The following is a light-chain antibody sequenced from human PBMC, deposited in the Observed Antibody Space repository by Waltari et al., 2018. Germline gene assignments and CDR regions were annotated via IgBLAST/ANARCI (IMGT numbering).Light chain of an antibody. J-gene: IGKJ1*01. CDR1: PSVNRW. V-gene: IGKV1-5*03. CDR3: QQYEAFPVT. Sequence: DIQMTQSHSPLSVSVVDSVTITCRASPSVNRWLAWYQQKPGKAPKLLISKASALPNGVAARFSGGGSGTEFTLTISNLQPDDSSTYYCQQYEAFPVTFGHGTKVEIK. CDR2: KAS.